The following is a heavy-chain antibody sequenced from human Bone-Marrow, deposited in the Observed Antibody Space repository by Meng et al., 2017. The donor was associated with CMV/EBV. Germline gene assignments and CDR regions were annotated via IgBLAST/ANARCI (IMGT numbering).Heavy chain of an antibody. V-gene: IGHV3-48*03. CDR2: ISSSGTTV. Sequence: GESLKISCAASGFTFSTYEMNWVRQAPGKGLEWVSYISSSGTTVYYADSVKGRFTISRENALSSLYLQMSSLRAEDTAVYYCATYLGHCESGACQPQYYGMDVWGQGTTVTVSS. CDR1: GFTFSTYE. CDR3: ATYLGHCESGACQPQYYGMDV. D-gene: IGHD2-15*01. J-gene: IGHJ6*02.